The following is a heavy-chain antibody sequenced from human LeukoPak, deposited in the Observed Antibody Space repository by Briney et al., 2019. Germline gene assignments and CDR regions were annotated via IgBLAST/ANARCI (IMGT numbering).Heavy chain of an antibody. Sequence: GSLRLSCAASGFTFSSYWMSWVRQPPGKGLEWIGSLYHSGSTFYNPSLKSRVTISVDTSKNQFSLKLNSVTAADTAVYYCAIPYYYGSGSWLYWGQGTLVTVSS. CDR1: GFTFSSYW. CDR3: AIPYYYGSGSWLY. J-gene: IGHJ4*02. CDR2: LYHSGST. D-gene: IGHD3-10*01. V-gene: IGHV4-39*01.